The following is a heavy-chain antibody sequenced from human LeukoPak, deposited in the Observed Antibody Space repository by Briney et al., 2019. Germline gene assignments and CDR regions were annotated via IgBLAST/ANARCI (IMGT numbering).Heavy chain of an antibody. Sequence: YYSGSTYYTPSLKSRVTISVDTSKNQFSLKLSSVTAADTAVYYCARQVDFWSGPYYYYMDVWGKGTTVTVSS. V-gene: IGHV4-39*01. J-gene: IGHJ6*03. CDR3: ARQVDFWSGPYYYYMDV. CDR2: YYSGST. D-gene: IGHD3-3*01.